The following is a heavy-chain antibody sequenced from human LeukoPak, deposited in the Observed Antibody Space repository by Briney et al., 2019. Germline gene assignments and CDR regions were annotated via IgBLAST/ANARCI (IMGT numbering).Heavy chain of an antibody. CDR3: ARIGRIVVVPAAKRGWEGSAY. D-gene: IGHD2-2*01. CDR1: GGPISSSSYY. V-gene: IGHV4-39*01. Sequence: SETLSLTCTVSGGPISSSSYYWGWIRQPPGKGLEWIGSIYYSGSTYYNPSLKSRVTISVDTSKNQFSLKLSSVTAADTAVYYCARIGRIVVVPAAKRGWEGSAYWGQGTLVTVSS. J-gene: IGHJ4*02. CDR2: IYYSGST.